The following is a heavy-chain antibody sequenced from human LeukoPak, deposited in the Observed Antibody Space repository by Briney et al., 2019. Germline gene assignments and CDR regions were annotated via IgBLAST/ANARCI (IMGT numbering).Heavy chain of an antibody. Sequence: GGSLRLSCVASGITFSNYAVSWVRQAPEKGLDWVSVISGSAYKIRYADSVKGRFTISRDNSENIVYLQMNNLRVEDTAVHYCAGRPTGYSSGYIHWGQGTLVTVSS. D-gene: IGHD5-18*01. J-gene: IGHJ4*02. CDR1: GITFSNYA. V-gene: IGHV3-23*01. CDR2: ISGSAYKI. CDR3: AGRPTGYSSGYIH.